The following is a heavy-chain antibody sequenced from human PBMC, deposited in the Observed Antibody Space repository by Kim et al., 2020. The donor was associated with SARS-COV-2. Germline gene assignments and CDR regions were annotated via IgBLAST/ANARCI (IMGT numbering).Heavy chain of an antibody. J-gene: IGHJ4*02. Sequence: GGSLRLSCAASGFTFYNYDMHWVRQVPGKTLEWVSFIGGDGLRAYYRDSVKGRFTISRDNKKNTLYLQMDRLRSEDTAFYYCVRDREVASSNYFASWGQGTLVTVSS. CDR1: GFTFYNYD. CDR2: IGGDGLRA. V-gene: IGHV3-43*02. D-gene: IGHD2-2*01. CDR3: VRDREVASSNYFAS.